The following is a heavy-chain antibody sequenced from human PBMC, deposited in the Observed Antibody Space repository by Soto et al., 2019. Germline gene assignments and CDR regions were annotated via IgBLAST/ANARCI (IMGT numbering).Heavy chain of an antibody. V-gene: IGHV3-23*01. Sequence: EVQVLESGGGLVQPGGSLRLSCEGSGFTVSSHAMTWIRQAPGKGPEWVSTITADGGTYYADSVKGRFAMSRDTSESTMYVQMISLGAEDTAAYYGAPHVSCSGVSCQYDAFAIRGQGTMVTVSS. CDR2: ITADGGT. J-gene: IGHJ3*02. CDR1: GFTVSSHA. CDR3: APHVSCSGVSCQYDAFAI. D-gene: IGHD2-15*01.